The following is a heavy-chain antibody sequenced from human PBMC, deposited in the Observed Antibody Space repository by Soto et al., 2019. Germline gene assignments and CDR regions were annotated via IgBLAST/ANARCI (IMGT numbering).Heavy chain of an antibody. V-gene: IGHV1-8*01. CDR3: ARTPSGLVGAPRINWFDP. CDR2: MNPNSGNT. J-gene: IGHJ5*02. CDR1: GYTFTSYD. Sequence: QVQLVQSGAEVKKPGASVKVSCKASGYTFTSYDINWVRQATGQGLEWMGWMNPNSGNTGYAQKFQGRVTMTRDTSISTDYMELSSLGSEDTAVYYCARTPSGLVGAPRINWFDPWGQGTLVTVSS. D-gene: IGHD2-15*01.